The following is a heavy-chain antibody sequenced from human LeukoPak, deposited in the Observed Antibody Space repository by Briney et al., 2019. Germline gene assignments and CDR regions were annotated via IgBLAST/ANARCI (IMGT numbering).Heavy chain of an antibody. CDR1: GGSISSSSYH. D-gene: IGHD1-1*01. V-gene: IGHV4-39*01. CDR2: IYYSGST. J-gene: IGHJ4*02. CDR3: ARLRYSYFDY. Sequence: PSETLSLSCTVSGGSISSSSYHWGWIRQPPGKGLEWIGSIYYSGSTYYNPSLKSRVTISVDTSKNQFSLKLSSVTAADTAVFYCARLRYSYFDYWGQGTLVTVSS.